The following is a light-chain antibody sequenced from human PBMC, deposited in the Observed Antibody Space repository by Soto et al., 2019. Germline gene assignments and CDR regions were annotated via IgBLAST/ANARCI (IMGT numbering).Light chain of an antibody. Sequence: DIQMTQSPSTLSASVGDRVTITCRASQSINNWLAWHQQKPGKAPKLLIYKASNLESGVPSRFSGSGSGTDFTLTISRLEPEDFAVYYCQQYGNSPQTFGQGTKVDIK. J-gene: IGKJ1*01. CDR1: QSINNW. CDR2: KAS. V-gene: IGKV1-5*03. CDR3: QQYGNSPQT.